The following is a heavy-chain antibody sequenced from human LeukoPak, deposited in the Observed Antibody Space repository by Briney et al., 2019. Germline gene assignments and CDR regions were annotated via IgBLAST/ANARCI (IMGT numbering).Heavy chain of an antibody. CDR3: AKDHGLMTTVRGYNWFDP. Sequence: GGSLRLSCAASGFTFSAFAMHWVRQAPGKGLDWVAVISNDKSSKYYADSVKGRFTISRDNSENTLYLQMNSLRAEDTAVYYCAKDHGLMTTVRGYNWFDPWGQGTLVTVSS. V-gene: IGHV3-30-3*01. J-gene: IGHJ5*02. D-gene: IGHD4-11*01. CDR1: GFTFSAFA. CDR2: ISNDKSSK.